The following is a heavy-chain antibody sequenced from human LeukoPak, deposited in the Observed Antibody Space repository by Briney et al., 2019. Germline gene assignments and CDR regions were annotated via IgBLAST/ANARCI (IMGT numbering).Heavy chain of an antibody. CDR3: ARGWVATPYYYYYGMDV. D-gene: IGHD5-12*01. CDR1: GFTFSSYD. V-gene: IGHV3-13*01. J-gene: IGHJ6*02. Sequence: GGSLRLSCAASGFTFSSYDMHWVRQATGKGLEWVSAIGTAGDTYYPGSVKGRFTISRENAKNSLYLQMNSLRAGDTAVYYCARGWVATPYYYYYGMDVWGQGTTVTVSS. CDR2: IGTAGDT.